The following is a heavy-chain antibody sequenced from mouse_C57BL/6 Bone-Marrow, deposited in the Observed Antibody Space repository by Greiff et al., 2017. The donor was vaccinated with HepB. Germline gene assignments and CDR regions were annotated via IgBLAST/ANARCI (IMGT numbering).Heavy chain of an antibody. D-gene: IGHD2-4*01. CDR2: FYPGSGSI. J-gene: IGHJ3*01. CDR1: GYTFTEYT. Sequence: LVESGAELVKPGASVKLSCKASGYTFTEYTIHWVKQRSGQGLEWIGWFYPGSGSIKYNEKFKDKATLTADKSSSTVYMELSRLTSEDSAVYFCARHEEGRDYDYSFAYWGQGTLVTVSA. CDR3: ARHEEGRDYDYSFAY. V-gene: IGHV1-62-2*01.